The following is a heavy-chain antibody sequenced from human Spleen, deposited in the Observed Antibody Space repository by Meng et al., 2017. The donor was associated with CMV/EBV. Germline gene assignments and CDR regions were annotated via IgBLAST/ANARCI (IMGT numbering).Heavy chain of an antibody. CDR3: ARGGDGGSNRNRPPDGMDV. J-gene: IGHJ6*02. D-gene: IGHD1-14*01. CDR2: ISYDGTKK. CDR1: GFTFSTYP. Sequence: GGSLRLSCAASGFTFSTYPMHWVRQTPGKGLEWVAFISYDGTKKYYADSVKGRFTISRDNSENTLYLQVNSLRTEDTAVYYCARGGDGGSNRNRPPDGMDVWGQGTTVTVSS. V-gene: IGHV3-30-3*01.